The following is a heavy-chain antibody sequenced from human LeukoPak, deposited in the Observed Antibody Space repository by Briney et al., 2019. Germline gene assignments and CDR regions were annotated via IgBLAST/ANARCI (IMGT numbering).Heavy chain of an antibody. CDR1: GGSISSGDYY. V-gene: IGHV4-30-4*01. J-gene: IGHJ4*02. Sequence: SETLSLTCTVSGGSISSGDYYWSWIRQPPGKGLEWIGYIYYSGSTNYNPSLNNRVTISVDTSKNQFSLRLSSVTAADTAIYYCARAVSGRFDYWGQGTLVTVSS. CDR3: ARAVSGRFDY. D-gene: IGHD6-19*01. CDR2: IYYSGST.